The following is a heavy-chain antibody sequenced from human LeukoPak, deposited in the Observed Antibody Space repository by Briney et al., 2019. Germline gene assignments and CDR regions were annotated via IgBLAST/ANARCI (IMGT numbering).Heavy chain of an antibody. CDR3: AREYDFWSGYPLVPFDY. Sequence: GASVKVSCKASGGTFGSYAISWVRQAPGQGLEWMGGIIPIFGTANYAQKFQGRVTITADESTSTAHMELSSLRSEDTAVYYCAREYDFWSGYPLVPFDYWGQGTLVTVSS. V-gene: IGHV1-69*01. J-gene: IGHJ4*02. D-gene: IGHD3-3*01. CDR1: GGTFGSYA. CDR2: IIPIFGTA.